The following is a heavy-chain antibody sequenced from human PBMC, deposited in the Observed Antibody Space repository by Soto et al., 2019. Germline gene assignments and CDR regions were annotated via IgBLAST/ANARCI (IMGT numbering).Heavy chain of an antibody. Sequence: SETLSLTCAVSGGSISSYYWSWIRQPPGKGLEWIGYIYYSGSTNYNPSLKSRVTISVDTSKNQFSLKLSSVTAADTAVYYCARESAGIAAAGINWFDPWGQGTLVTVSS. CDR1: GGSISSYY. J-gene: IGHJ5*02. CDR3: ARESAGIAAAGINWFDP. CDR2: IYYSGST. V-gene: IGHV4-59*01. D-gene: IGHD6-13*01.